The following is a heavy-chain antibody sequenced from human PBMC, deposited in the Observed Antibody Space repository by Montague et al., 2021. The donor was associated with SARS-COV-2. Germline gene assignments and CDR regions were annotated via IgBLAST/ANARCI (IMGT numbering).Heavy chain of an antibody. Sequence: SLRLSCAASGFTFSSYSMHWVRQAPGKGLEWVSSISSNSSYIYYADSVKGRFTISRDNAKNSLYLQMNSLRAEDTAVYYCARDSRVLPGYWGQGTLVTVSS. CDR2: ISSNSSYI. D-gene: IGHD2-2*01. J-gene: IGHJ4*02. CDR1: GFTFSSYS. CDR3: ARDSRVLPGY. V-gene: IGHV3-21*01.